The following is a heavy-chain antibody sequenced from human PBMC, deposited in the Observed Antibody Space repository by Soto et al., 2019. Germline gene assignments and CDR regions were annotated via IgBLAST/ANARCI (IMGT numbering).Heavy chain of an antibody. Sequence: GGALRLSCAASGFTFSSFAISWVRQAPGKGLDWVSAISGSGGSTYYADSVKGRFTISRDNSKNTLYLQMNSLRAEDTAVYYCASGALNSSLSFYFDYWGQGTLVTVSS. J-gene: IGHJ4*02. CDR3: ASGALNSSLSFYFDY. D-gene: IGHD3-22*01. V-gene: IGHV3-23*01. CDR2: ISGSGGST. CDR1: GFTFSSFA.